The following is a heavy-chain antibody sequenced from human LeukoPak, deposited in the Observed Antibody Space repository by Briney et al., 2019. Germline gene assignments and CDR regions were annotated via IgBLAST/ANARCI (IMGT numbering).Heavy chain of an antibody. V-gene: IGHV1-46*01. J-gene: IGHJ1*01. CDR3: ARVPYCGGDCYTPIPH. CDR2: INPSGGST. Sequence: ASVKVSCKASGYTFTSYYMHWVRQAPGQGLEWMGIINPSGGSTSYAQKFQGRVTITADKSTSTAYMELSSLRSEDTAVYYCARVPYCGGDCYTPIPHWGQGTLVTVSS. CDR1: GYTFTSYY. D-gene: IGHD2-21*02.